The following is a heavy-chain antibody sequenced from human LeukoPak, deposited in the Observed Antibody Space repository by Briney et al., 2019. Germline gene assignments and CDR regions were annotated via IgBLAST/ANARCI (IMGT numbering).Heavy chain of an antibody. CDR3: ATVTKDIVVVPAARFDY. V-gene: IGHV1-24*01. D-gene: IGHD2-2*01. CDR1: GYTLTELS. Sequence: ASVKVSRKVSGYTLTELSMHWVRQAPGKGLEWMGGFDPEDGETIYAQKFQGRVTMTEDTSTDTAYMELSSLRSEDTAVYYCATVTKDIVVVPAARFDYWGQGTLVTVSS. J-gene: IGHJ4*02. CDR2: FDPEDGET.